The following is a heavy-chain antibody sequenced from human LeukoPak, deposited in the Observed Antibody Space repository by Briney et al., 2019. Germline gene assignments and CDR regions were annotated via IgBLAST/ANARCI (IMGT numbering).Heavy chain of an antibody. D-gene: IGHD3-22*01. J-gene: IGHJ4*02. CDR3: AKTHDRYFVY. CDR2: ISGSGGST. V-gene: IGHV3-23*01. CDR1: GFTFSSYA. Sequence: GGSLRLSCAASGFTFSSYAMSWVRQAPGKGLEWASAISGSGGSTYYAGSVKGRFTISRDNSKNTLYLQMNSLRAEDTAVYYCAKTHDRYFVYWGQGTLVTVSS.